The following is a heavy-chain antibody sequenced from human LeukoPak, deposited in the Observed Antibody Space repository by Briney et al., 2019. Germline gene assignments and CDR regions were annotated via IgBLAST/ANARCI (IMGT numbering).Heavy chain of an antibody. CDR3: AKAGRNYHIWFDP. J-gene: IGHJ5*02. Sequence: GRSLRLSCAASGFDFSSYGMHWVRQAPGKGLEWVGVISYDGSAKFYAESVEGRFTISRDNSKNTLYLQMNTLRAEDTAVYYCAKAGRNYHIWFDPWGQGTLVTVSS. CDR1: GFDFSSYG. V-gene: IGHV3-30*18. D-gene: IGHD4-11*01. CDR2: ISYDGSAK.